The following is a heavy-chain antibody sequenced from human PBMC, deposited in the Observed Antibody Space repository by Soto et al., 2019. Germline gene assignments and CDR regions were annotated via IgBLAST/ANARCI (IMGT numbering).Heavy chain of an antibody. V-gene: IGHV1-18*01. J-gene: IGHJ6*02. CDR3: ASPTYCTNGVCYRKSGYYGMDV. CDR2: ISAYNGNT. D-gene: IGHD2-8*01. Sequence: QVQLVQSGAELKKPGASVKVSCKASVYTFTSYGISWVRQAPGQGLEWMGGISAYNGNTNYAQKLQGRVTMTTDTSTSTAYMELRSLRSDDTAVYYCASPTYCTNGVCYRKSGYYGMDVWGQGTTVTVSS. CDR1: VYTFTSYG.